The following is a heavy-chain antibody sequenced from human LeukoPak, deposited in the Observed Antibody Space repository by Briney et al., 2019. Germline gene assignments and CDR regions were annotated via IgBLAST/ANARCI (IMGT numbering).Heavy chain of an antibody. J-gene: IGHJ4*02. CDR2: ISSSGSTI. D-gene: IGHD6-13*01. CDR3: AREAAAAVFDY. Sequence: GGSLRLSCAASGFTSSSYEMNWVRQAPGKGLEWVSYISSSGSTIYYADSVKGRFTISRDNAKNSLYLQMNSLRAEDTAVYYCAREAAAAVFDYWGQGTLVTVSS. V-gene: IGHV3-48*03. CDR1: GFTSSSYE.